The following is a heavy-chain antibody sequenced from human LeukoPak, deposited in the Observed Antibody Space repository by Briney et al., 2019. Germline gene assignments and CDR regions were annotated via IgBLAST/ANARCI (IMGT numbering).Heavy chain of an antibody. CDR2: ISSSGSST. CDR3: AKVPPGGAVAGVFDY. D-gene: IGHD6-19*01. CDR1: GITFSTYA. V-gene: IGHV3-23*01. Sequence: GGSLRLSCVASGITFSTYAMSWVRQAPGKGLEWVSVISSSGSSTYYADSVKGRFTISRDNSKNTLYLQMNSLRAEDTAVYCCAKVPPGGAVAGVFDYWGQGTLVTVSS. J-gene: IGHJ4*02.